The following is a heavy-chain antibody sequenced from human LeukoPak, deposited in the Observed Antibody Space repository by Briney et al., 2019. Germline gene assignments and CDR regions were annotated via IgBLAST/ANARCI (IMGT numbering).Heavy chain of an antibody. CDR3: ATLMFRGVIGDDYYGMDV. J-gene: IGHJ6*04. V-gene: IGHV1-24*01. CDR1: GSTLTKLS. Sequence: ASVKVSCKVSGSTLTKLSVHWVRQTPVKGLEWMGGFDPEDGETINGQKFQGRVTMTEDTSTDTAYMELSSLRSEDTAVYYCATLMFRGVIGDDYYGMDVWGKGTTVTVSS. D-gene: IGHD3-10*01. CDR2: FDPEDGET.